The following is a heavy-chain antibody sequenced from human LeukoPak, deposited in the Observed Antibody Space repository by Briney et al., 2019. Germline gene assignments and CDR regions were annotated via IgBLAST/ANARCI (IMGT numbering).Heavy chain of an antibody. Sequence: GGSLRLSCAASGFTFSSYGMHWVRQAPGKGLEWVAVISYDGSNKYYADSVKGRFTISRDNSKNTLYLQMNSLSAEDTAVYYCAQKELALDYWGQGTLVTVSS. D-gene: IGHD1-1*01. CDR3: AQKELALDY. CDR2: ISYDGSNK. CDR1: GFTFSSYG. V-gene: IGHV3-30*18. J-gene: IGHJ4*02.